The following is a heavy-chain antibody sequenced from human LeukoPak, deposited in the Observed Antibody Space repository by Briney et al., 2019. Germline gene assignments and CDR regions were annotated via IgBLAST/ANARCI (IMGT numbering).Heavy chain of an antibody. Sequence: PGGSLRLSCAASGFTFSNHAMTWVRQAPGKGLEWVSGVNSDGGSTYYADSVRGRFTISRDNSKNTLYLQMNSLRAEDTAVYYCAKGISNRDYWGQGTLVTVSS. CDR3: AKGISNRDY. CDR1: GFTFSNHA. D-gene: IGHD4-11*01. V-gene: IGHV3-23*01. CDR2: VNSDGGST. J-gene: IGHJ4*02.